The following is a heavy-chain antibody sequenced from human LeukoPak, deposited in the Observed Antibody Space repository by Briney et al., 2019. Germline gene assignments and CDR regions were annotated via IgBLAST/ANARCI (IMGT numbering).Heavy chain of an antibody. CDR3: ARGIYGGNVRGWYFDL. V-gene: IGHV3-13*01. Sequence: GGSLRLSCAASGFTFSTYDMHWVRQAAGKGLEWVSRMGTAGDTSYQDSVKGRFTISRENAKNPLYLQMNSLRDGDTAVYYCARGIYGGNVRGWYFDLWGRGTLVTVSS. CDR1: GFTFSTYD. D-gene: IGHD4-23*01. CDR2: MGTAGDT. J-gene: IGHJ2*01.